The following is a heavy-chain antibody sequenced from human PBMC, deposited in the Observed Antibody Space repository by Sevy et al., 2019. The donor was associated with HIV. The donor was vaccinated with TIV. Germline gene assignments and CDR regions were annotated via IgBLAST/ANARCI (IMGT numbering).Heavy chain of an antibody. CDR2: INPNSGGT. Sequence: ASVKVSCKASGYTFTGYYIHWVRQAPGQGLEWMGWINPNSGGTYFAKKFQDSVTMTTDTSVNTAYMELRSLRFDDTAVYYCARKGDYYDSSGYYPLKFWGQGTLVTVSS. CDR1: GYTFTGYY. J-gene: IGHJ4*02. CDR3: ARKGDYYDSSGYYPLKF. V-gene: IGHV1-2*02. D-gene: IGHD3-22*01.